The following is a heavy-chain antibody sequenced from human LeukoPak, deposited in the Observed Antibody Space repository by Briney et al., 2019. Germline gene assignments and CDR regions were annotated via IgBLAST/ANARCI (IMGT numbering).Heavy chain of an antibody. CDR1: GFTFSSYA. Sequence: GGSLRLSCAASGFTFSSYAMSWVRQAPGKGLEWVSAISGSGGSTFYADSVKGQFTISRDNSKNTLYMQMNSLRAEDTAVYYCAKDGSGVAAADYYFDYWGQGTLVTVSS. V-gene: IGHV3-23*01. D-gene: IGHD2-15*01. J-gene: IGHJ4*02. CDR3: AKDGSGVAAADYYFDY. CDR2: ISGSGGST.